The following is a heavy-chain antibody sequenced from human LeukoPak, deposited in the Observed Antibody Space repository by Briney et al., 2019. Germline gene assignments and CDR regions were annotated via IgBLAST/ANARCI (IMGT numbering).Heavy chain of an antibody. CDR3: AREGISEYYGGNPGSY. Sequence: ASVKVSCKASGYTFTGYYMHWVRQAPGQGLEWMGWINPNSGGTNYAQKFQGRVTMTRDTSISTAYMELSRLRSDDTAVYYCAREGISEYYGGNPGSYWGQGTLVTVSS. V-gene: IGHV1-2*02. CDR1: GYTFTGYY. D-gene: IGHD4-23*01. CDR2: INPNSGGT. J-gene: IGHJ4*02.